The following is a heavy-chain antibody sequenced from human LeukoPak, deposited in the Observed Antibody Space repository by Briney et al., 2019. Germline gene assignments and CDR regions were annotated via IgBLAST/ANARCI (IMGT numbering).Heavy chain of an antibody. CDR1: GFPFSNYS. J-gene: IGHJ4*02. V-gene: IGHV3-48*02. CDR2: ISSGSSII. CDR3: ARDKGYIYPLDY. Sequence: GGSLRLSCVASGFPFSNYSMNWVRQAPGKGLEWVSYISSGSSIIYYADSVKGRFTISRDNAKNLLYLQMNSLRDEDTAVYYCARDKGYIYPLDYWGQGTLVTVSS. D-gene: IGHD5-18*01.